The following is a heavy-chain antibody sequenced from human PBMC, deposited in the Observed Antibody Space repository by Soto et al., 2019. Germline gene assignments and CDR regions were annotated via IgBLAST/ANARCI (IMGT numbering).Heavy chain of an antibody. Sequence: SETLSLTCAVYGGSFSGYYWSWIRQPPGKGLEWIGEINHSGSTNYNPSLKSRVTISVDTSKNQFSLKLSSVTAADTAVYYCAAGYSSSWGQGTLVTVSS. CDR2: INHSGST. V-gene: IGHV4-34*01. CDR1: GGSFSGYY. J-gene: IGHJ5*02. CDR3: AAGYSSS. D-gene: IGHD6-13*01.